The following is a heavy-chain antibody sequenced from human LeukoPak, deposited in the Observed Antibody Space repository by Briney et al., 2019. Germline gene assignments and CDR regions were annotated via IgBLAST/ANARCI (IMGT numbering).Heavy chain of an antibody. CDR2: SNDSGGT. CDR3: ARLKLYFDFSTGNHYYFDS. J-gene: IGHJ4*01. CDR1: GGTFSGYY. Sequence: SETLSLTCAVYGGTFSGYYWSWIRQPPGKRLEWVGESNDSGGTNYNPSLKSRVTISADKSKNQVSLKLTSVTAADTAVYYCARLKLYFDFSTGNHYYFDSWGQGTLVIVSS. D-gene: IGHD3-3*01. V-gene: IGHV4-34*01.